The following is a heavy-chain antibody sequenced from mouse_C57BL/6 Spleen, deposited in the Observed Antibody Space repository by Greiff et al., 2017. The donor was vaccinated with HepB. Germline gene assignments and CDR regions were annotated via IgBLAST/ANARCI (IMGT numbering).Heavy chain of an antibody. CDR1: GFTFSDYY. D-gene: IGHD3-2*02. CDR3: AREGSGTYYFDY. V-gene: IGHV5-16*01. CDR2: INYDGSST. Sequence: EVQLQESEGGLVQPGSSMKLSCTASGFTFSDYYMAWVRQVPEKGLEWVANINYDGSSTYYLDSLKSRFIISRDNAKNILYLQMSSLKSEDTATYYCAREGSGTYYFDYWGQGTTLTVSS. J-gene: IGHJ2*01.